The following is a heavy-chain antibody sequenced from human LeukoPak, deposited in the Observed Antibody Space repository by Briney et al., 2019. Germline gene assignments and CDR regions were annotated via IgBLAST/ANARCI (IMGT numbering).Heavy chain of an antibody. J-gene: IGHJ4*02. D-gene: IGHD2/OR15-2a*01. CDR1: GYTSTSYY. Sequence: ASVKVSCKASGYTSTSYYMHWVRQAPGQGLEWMGIINPSGGSTSYTQKFQGRVTMTRDTSTTTVHMELSSLRSQDTAVYYCARHKEVGDYYYFDYWGQGTLVTVSS. CDR2: INPSGGST. CDR3: ARHKEVGDYYYFDY. V-gene: IGHV1-46*01.